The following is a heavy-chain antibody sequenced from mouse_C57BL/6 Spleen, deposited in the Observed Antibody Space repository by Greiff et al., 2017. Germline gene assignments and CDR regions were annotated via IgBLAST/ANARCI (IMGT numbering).Heavy chain of an antibody. CDR2: ISSGSSTI. D-gene: IGHD1-1*01. Sequence: EVQVVESGGGLVKPGGSLKLSCAASGFTFSDYGMHWVRQAPEKGLEWVAYISSGSSTIYYADTVKGRFTISRDNAKNTLFLQMTSLRSEDTAMYYCARGGYYGSSYSAMDYWGQGTSVTVSS. V-gene: IGHV5-17*01. J-gene: IGHJ4*01. CDR1: GFTFSDYG. CDR3: ARGGYYGSSYSAMDY.